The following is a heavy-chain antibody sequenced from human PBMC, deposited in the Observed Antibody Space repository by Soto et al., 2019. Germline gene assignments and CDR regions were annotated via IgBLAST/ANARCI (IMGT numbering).Heavy chain of an antibody. Sequence: GGSLRLSCAASGFTFSSFWMHWVRQAPGKGLVWVSRINSDGSSTSYADSVKGRFTISRDNAKNTLYLQMNSLRAEDTAVYYCASGSSWYPHNWFDPWGQGTLVTVSS. CDR2: INSDGSST. D-gene: IGHD6-13*01. CDR1: GFTFSSFW. V-gene: IGHV3-74*01. J-gene: IGHJ5*02. CDR3: ASGSSWYPHNWFDP.